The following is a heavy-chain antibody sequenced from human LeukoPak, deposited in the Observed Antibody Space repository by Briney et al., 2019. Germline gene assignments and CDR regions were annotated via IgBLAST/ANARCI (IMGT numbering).Heavy chain of an antibody. CDR1: GFTFSDYS. J-gene: IGHJ6*03. CDR2: ITSAGGYT. CDR3: ATSGGFVLPNAITGNWYMDV. V-gene: IGHV3-21*01. D-gene: IGHD2-2*01. Sequence: PGGSLRLSCGASGFTFSDYSMNWVRQAPGKGLAWVASITSAGGYTYYADSVKGRFTISRDNPQNTLFLQMNSLRAEDTAVYFCATSGGFVLPNAITGNWYMDVWGRGTSVTVSS.